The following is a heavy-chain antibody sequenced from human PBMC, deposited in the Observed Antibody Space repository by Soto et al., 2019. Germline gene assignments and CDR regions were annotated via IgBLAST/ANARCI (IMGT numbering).Heavy chain of an antibody. D-gene: IGHD4-4*01. Sequence: EVQLLESGGGLVQPGGSLRLSCAASGFTFNAYAMTWVRQAPGKGLEWVSAIGGSGGNRYYADSVRGRFTISRDNSKDPVDLQMNSLSVEDTAVYYCAIVASDYINSVDNWGQGILVTVSS. CDR3: AIVASDYINSVDN. CDR1: GFTFNAYA. V-gene: IGHV3-23*01. J-gene: IGHJ4*02. CDR2: IGGSGGNR.